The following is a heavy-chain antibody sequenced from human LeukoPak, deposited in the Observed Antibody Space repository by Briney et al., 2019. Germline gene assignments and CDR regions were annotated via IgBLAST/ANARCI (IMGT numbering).Heavy chain of an antibody. J-gene: IGHJ6*03. CDR1: GGSISSGSYY. D-gene: IGHD1-14*01. CDR2: IYTSGST. V-gene: IGHV4-61*02. Sequence: SSETLSLTCTVSGGSISSGSYYWSWIRQPAGKGLEWIGRIYTSGSTNYNPSLKSRVTISVDTSKNQFSLKLSSVTAADTAVYYCARAIPEDPFYYYMDVWGKGTTVTISS. CDR3: ARAIPEDPFYYYMDV.